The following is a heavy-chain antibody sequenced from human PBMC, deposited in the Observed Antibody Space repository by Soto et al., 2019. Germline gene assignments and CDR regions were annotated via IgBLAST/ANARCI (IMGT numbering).Heavy chain of an antibody. Sequence: QLQLQESGSGLVKPSQTLSLTCAVSGGSISSGGYSWSWIRQPPGKGLEWIGNIYHSGSTYYKPSLKSRVTISVDRSKNQFSLKRSSVTAADTALYYCARGQVVAAQHWGQGTLVTVSS. CDR1: GGSISSGGYS. CDR3: ARGQVVAAQH. D-gene: IGHD2-15*01. J-gene: IGHJ4*02. V-gene: IGHV4-30-2*01. CDR2: IYHSGST.